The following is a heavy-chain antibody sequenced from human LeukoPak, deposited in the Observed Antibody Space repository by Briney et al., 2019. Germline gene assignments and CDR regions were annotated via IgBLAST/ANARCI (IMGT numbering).Heavy chain of an antibody. CDR3: ARHKGHSYGFGAWYGGAYFDY. D-gene: IGHD5-18*01. CDR2: IYYSGST. J-gene: IGHJ4*02. CDR1: GYSISSGYY. Sequence: PSETLSLTCTVSGYSISSGYYWGWIRQPPGKGLEWIGSIYYSGSTYYNPSLKSRVTISVDTSKDQFSLKLSSVTAADTAVYYCARHKGHSYGFGAWYGGAYFDYWGQGTLVTVSS. V-gene: IGHV4-38-2*02.